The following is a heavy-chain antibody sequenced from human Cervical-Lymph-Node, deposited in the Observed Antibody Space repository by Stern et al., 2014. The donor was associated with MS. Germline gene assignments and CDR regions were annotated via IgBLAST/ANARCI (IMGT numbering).Heavy chain of an antibody. CDR1: GDSISSSNW. D-gene: IGHD6-13*01. V-gene: IGHV4-4*02. CDR3: VRALGSSSFRYWFDP. Sequence: QLQLQESGPGLVKPSGTLSLTCAVSGDSISSSNWWSWVRQSPGKGLEWVGDIYHAGTTNYNSTLKRRLTISADNSKNQFSLKLTSETAADTAVYYCVRALGSSSFRYWFDPWGQGTLVIVSS. J-gene: IGHJ5*02. CDR2: IYHAGTT.